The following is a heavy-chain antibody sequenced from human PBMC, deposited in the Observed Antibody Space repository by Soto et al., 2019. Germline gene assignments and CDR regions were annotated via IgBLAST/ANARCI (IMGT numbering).Heavy chain of an antibody. J-gene: IGHJ6*02. CDR1: GDSVSSNSAA. V-gene: IGHV6-1*01. CDR2: TYYMSKWYN. Sequence: SQTLSLTCVISGDSVSSNSAAWNWIRQSPSRGLEWLGRTYYMSKWYNDYAVSVKSRITINPDTSKNQFSLQLNSVTPEDTAVYYCARDRVIAARPAPYYYYGMDVWGQGTTVTVSS. CDR3: ARDRVIAARPAPYYYYGMDV. D-gene: IGHD6-6*01.